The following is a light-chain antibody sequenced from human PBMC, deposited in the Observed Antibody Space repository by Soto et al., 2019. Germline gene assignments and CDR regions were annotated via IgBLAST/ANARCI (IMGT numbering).Light chain of an antibody. CDR3: QQFSSYPLT. CDR2: DAS. CDR1: QTVRNNY. J-gene: IGKJ4*01. Sequence: EIVLTQSPGTLSLSLGERATLSCRASQTVRNNYLAWYQQKPGQAPRLLIYDASSRATGIPDRFSGGGSGTDFTLTISRLEPEDFAVYYCQQFSSYPLTFGGGTKVDIK. V-gene: IGKV3-20*01.